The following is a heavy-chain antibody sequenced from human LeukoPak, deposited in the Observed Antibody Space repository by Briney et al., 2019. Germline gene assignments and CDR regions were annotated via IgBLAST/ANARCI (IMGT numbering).Heavy chain of an antibody. Sequence: SETLSLTCTVSGGSISSYYWSWIRQPPGKGLEWIGYIYYSGSTNYNPSLKSRVTISVDTSKNQFSLKLSSVTAADTAVYYCARSTTVVTPIDYWGQGTLVTVSS. J-gene: IGHJ4*02. V-gene: IGHV4-59*01. CDR3: ARSTTVVTPIDY. CDR1: GGSISSYY. D-gene: IGHD4-23*01. CDR2: IYYSGST.